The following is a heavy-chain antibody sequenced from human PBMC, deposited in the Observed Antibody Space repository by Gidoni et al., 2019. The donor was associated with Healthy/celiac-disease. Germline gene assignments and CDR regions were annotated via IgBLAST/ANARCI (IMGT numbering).Heavy chain of an antibody. CDR1: GFTFSSYA. Sequence: EVQLLESGGGLVQPGGSLSLSCAASGFTFSSYAMSWVRQAPGKGLEWVSAISGSGGSTYYADSVKGRFTISRDNSKNTLYLQMNSLRAEDTAVYYCAKDYGYCSSTSCPNWFDPWGQGTLVTVSS. V-gene: IGHV3-23*01. CDR2: ISGSGGST. J-gene: IGHJ5*02. CDR3: AKDYGYCSSTSCPNWFDP. D-gene: IGHD2-2*01.